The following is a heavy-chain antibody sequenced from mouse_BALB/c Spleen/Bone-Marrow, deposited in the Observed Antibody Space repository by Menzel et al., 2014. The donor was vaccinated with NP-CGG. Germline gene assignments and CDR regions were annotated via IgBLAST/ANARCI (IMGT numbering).Heavy chain of an antibody. CDR1: GFTFSSFG. J-gene: IGHJ1*01. D-gene: IGHD1-1*01. V-gene: IGHV5-17*02. Sequence: DVQLVESGGGLVQPGGSRKLSCAASGFTFSSFGMHWVRQAPEKGLEWVAYISSGSSTIYYADTVKGRFTISRDNPKNTLFLQMTSLRSEDTAMYYCARPFYYCFDVWGAGTTVTVSS. CDR3: ARPFYYCFDV. CDR2: ISSGSSTI.